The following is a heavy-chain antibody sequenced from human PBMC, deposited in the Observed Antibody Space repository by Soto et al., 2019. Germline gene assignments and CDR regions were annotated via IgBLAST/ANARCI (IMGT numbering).Heavy chain of an antibody. D-gene: IGHD3-16*01. CDR2: ISSSSSYI. CDR3: ARGELGTPFDY. CDR1: GFTFSSYS. Sequence: EVQLVESGGGLVKPGGSLRLSCAASGFTFSSYSMNWVRQAPGKGLEWVSSISSSSSYIYYADSVKGRFTISRDNAKNSLNLQMNSLRAEDTAVYYCARGELGTPFDYWGQGTLVTVSS. V-gene: IGHV3-21*01. J-gene: IGHJ4*02.